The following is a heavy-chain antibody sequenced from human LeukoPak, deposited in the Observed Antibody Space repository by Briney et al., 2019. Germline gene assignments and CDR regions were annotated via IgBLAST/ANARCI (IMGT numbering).Heavy chain of an antibody. CDR1: GFTFSNYA. D-gene: IGHD3-9*01. V-gene: IGHV3-23*01. J-gene: IGHJ4*02. Sequence: GSLRLSCEASGFTFSNYAMTWVRQGPGKGLEWVSSISDSGISTYYADSVKGRFTISRDKSRDTLYLQMNSLRAEGTALYYCVKGDNNILTGYYNSFDYWGQGTLVTVSS. CDR3: VKGDNNILTGYYNSFDY. CDR2: ISDSGIST.